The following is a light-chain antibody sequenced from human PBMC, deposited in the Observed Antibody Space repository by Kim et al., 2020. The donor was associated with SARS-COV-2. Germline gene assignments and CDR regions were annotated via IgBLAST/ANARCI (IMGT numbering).Light chain of an antibody. CDR3: QQSDSTPRT. V-gene: IGKV1-39*01. Sequence: DIQMTQSPSSLSASVGDRVTITCRASQSISSYLNWYQQKPGKAPKLLIYAASSLQSGVPSRFSGSGSGTDFTLTISSLQPEDVATYYCQQSDSTPRTFGGGTKVDIK. J-gene: IGKJ4*01. CDR1: QSISSY. CDR2: AAS.